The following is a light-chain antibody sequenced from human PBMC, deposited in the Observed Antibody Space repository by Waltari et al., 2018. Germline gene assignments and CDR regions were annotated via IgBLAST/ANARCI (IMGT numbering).Light chain of an antibody. Sequence: EIVLTQSPGTLSLPPGDRANLSCRASQSVISSFLTWYQHKPGQAPRLLIYGASSRATGIPDRFSGSGSGTDFTLTISRLEPEDSAVYYCQQYGSSPTFGQGTKLEI. CDR1: QSVISSF. CDR2: GAS. J-gene: IGKJ2*01. CDR3: QQYGSSPT. V-gene: IGKV3-20*01.